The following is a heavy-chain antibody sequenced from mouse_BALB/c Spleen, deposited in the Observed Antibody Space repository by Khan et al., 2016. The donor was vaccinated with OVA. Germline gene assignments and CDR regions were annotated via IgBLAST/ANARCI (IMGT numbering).Heavy chain of an antibody. CDR2: IWAGGST. J-gene: IGHJ2*01. CDR1: GFSLTSYG. Sequence: QVQLKESGPGLVAPSQSLSITCTVSGFSLTSYGVHWVRQPPGKGLEWLGVIWAGGSTKSNSVLMSRLSFSKDNSKSQVFLKMNSLQIDDTAIYYCARDRGGFDYWGQGTTLTVSS. CDR3: ARDRGGFDY. V-gene: IGHV2-9*02.